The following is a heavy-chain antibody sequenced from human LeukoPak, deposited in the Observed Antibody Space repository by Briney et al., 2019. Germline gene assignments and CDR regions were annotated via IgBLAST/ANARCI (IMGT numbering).Heavy chain of an antibody. CDR2: ISSSGSTI. CDR1: GFTFSSYE. CDR3: ASDSSIASDY. V-gene: IGHV3-48*03. D-gene: IGHD6-6*01. Sequence: GGSLRLSCAASGFTFSSYEMNWVRQAPGKGLEWVSYISSSGSTIYYADSVKGRFTISRDNSKNTLYLQMNSLRAEDTAVYYCASDSSIASDYWGQGTLVTVSS. J-gene: IGHJ4*02.